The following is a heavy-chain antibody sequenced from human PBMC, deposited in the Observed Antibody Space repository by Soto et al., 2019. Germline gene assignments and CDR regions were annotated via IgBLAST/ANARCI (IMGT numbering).Heavy chain of an antibody. D-gene: IGHD2-8*02. Sequence: QMQLKQSGPGLVKPSGTLSLTCAVSGGSISSNNWWTWVRQPPGKGLEWIGEIYHSGSTNYNPSLKSRVTISVEKSKNQFSLNLTSVTAADTAVYYCARGWDHFAGGGYPYYYDYWGRGTLVTVSS. CDR3: ARGWDHFAGGGYPYYYDY. J-gene: IGHJ4*02. CDR1: GGSISSNNW. V-gene: IGHV4-4*02. CDR2: IYHSGST.